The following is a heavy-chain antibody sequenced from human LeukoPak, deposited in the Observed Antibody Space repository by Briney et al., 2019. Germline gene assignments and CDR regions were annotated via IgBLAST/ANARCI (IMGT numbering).Heavy chain of an antibody. J-gene: IGHJ6*02. CDR2: TYYSGST. CDR3: AYGMDV. CDR1: GGSICGYY. Sequence: PSETLSLTSAVSGGSICGYYWCWIPPRPGKGLERRGHTYYSGSTNYNTSLMSRVTITVDTSKNQYSHNLSSVTAAVTAVYYCAYGMDVWGQGTTVTVSS. V-gene: IGHV4-59*01.